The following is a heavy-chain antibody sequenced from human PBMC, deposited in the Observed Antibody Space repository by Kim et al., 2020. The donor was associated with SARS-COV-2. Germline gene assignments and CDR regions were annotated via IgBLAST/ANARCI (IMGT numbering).Heavy chain of an antibody. J-gene: IGHJ4*02. CDR2: INPSGGST. CDR1: GYTFIGYI. V-gene: IGHV1-46*01. D-gene: IGHD1-20*01. CDR3: ASEYNGLAF. Sequence: ASVKVSCKASGYTFIGYIMQWARQAPGQGFEWMGMINPSGGSTSYAQKFQGRIIMTRDTSTSTVYMELSGLRSEDTAVYYCASEYNGLAFWGQGTLLTVSS.